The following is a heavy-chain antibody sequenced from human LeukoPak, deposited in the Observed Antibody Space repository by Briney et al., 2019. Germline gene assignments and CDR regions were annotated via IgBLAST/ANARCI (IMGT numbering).Heavy chain of an antibody. D-gene: IGHD6-13*01. V-gene: IGHV3-21*01. J-gene: IGHJ4*02. CDR1: GFTFSSYS. CDR2: ISSSSSYI. Sequence: GGSLRLSCAASGFTFSSYSMNWVRQAPGKGLEWVSSISSSSSYIYYADSVKGRFTISRDNAKNSLYLQMNSLRAEDTAVYYCALEPGIAAAGLLTNFGYWGQGTLVTVSS. CDR3: ALEPGIAAAGLLTNFGY.